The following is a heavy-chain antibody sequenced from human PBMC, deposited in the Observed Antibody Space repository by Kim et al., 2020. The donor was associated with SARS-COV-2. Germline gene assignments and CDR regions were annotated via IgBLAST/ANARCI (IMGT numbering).Heavy chain of an antibody. Sequence: ASVKVSCKASGYTFTSYGISWVRQAPGQGLEWMGWISAYNGNTNYAQKLQGRVTMTTDTSTSTAYMELRSLRSDDTAVYYCARDSGNTVTTGWFDPWGQGTLVTVSS. D-gene: IGHD4-17*01. J-gene: IGHJ5*02. CDR3: ARDSGNTVTTGWFDP. CDR1: GYTFTSYG. CDR2: ISAYNGNT. V-gene: IGHV1-18*01.